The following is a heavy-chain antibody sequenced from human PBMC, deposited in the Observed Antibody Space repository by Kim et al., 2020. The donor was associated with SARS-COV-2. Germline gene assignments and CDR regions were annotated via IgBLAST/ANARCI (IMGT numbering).Heavy chain of an antibody. CDR1: GRSFVYS. Sequence: SETLSLTCANYGRSFVYSPAWLRQPAGQGLLWIGEINLSGGPNYNPYLKSRVTISLDTSENQLSLKLTSVTAADTAVYYCARGRIQSADTISYHYYYYM. J-gene: IGHJ6*03. CDR3: ARGRIQSADTISYHYYYYM. V-gene: IGHV4-34*01. CDR2: INLSGGP. D-gene: IGHD3-10*01.